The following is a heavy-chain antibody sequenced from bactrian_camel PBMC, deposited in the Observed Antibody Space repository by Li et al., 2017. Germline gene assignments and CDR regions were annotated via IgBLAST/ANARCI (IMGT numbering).Heavy chain of an antibody. D-gene: IGHD1*01. CDR1: GDTSGTVR. V-gene: IGHV3S53*01. J-gene: IGHJ4*01. Sequence: HVQLVESGGGSVQPGGSLRLSCAVSGDTSGTVRMAWFRQAPGKHREGIAHLERDGNEAYADSVKGRFTISRDHSKNTLYLQMNSLTPEDTAIYYCATSSRSDCTWKLVPSVCNYWGHGTQVTVS. CDR2: LERDGNE. CDR3: ATSSRSDCTWKLVPSVCNY.